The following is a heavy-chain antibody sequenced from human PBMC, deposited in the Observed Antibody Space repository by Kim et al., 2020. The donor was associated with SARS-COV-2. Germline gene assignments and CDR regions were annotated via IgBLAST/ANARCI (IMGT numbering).Heavy chain of an antibody. V-gene: IGHV4-59*13. J-gene: IGHJ5*02. CDR2: IYYSGST. CDR1: GGSISSYY. CDR3: AREGYYDSSGATGWFDP. D-gene: IGHD3-22*01. Sequence: SETLSLTCTVSGGSISSYYWSWIRQPPGKGLEWIGYIYYSGSTNYNPSLKSRVTISVDTSKNQFSLKLSSVTAADTAVYYCAREGYYDSSGATGWFDPWGQGTLVTVSS.